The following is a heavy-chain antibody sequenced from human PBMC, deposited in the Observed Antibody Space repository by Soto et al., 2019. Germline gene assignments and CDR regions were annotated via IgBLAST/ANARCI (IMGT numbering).Heavy chain of an antibody. Sequence: GGSLRLSCAASGFTFSSYSMNWVRQAPGKGLEWVSYISSSSSTIYYADSVKGRFTISRDNAKNSLYLQMNSLRDEDTAVYYCARGGDIVVALAPEGYFDLWGRGTLVTVSS. J-gene: IGHJ2*01. CDR3: ARGGDIVVALAPEGYFDL. CDR2: ISSSSSTI. D-gene: IGHD2-15*01. CDR1: GFTFSSYS. V-gene: IGHV3-48*02.